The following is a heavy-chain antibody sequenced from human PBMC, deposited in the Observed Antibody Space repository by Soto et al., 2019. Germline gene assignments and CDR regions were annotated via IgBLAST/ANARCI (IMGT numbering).Heavy chain of an antibody. Sequence: PSETLSLTCAVYGGSFSGYYWSWIRQPPGKGLEWIGEINHSGSTNYNPSLKSRVTISVDTSKNQFSPELSSVTAADTAVYYCARRVSLRRFFDYWGQGTLVTVSS. J-gene: IGHJ4*02. CDR1: GGSFSGYY. D-gene: IGHD3-16*02. CDR3: ARRVSLRRFFDY. V-gene: IGHV4-34*01. CDR2: INHSGST.